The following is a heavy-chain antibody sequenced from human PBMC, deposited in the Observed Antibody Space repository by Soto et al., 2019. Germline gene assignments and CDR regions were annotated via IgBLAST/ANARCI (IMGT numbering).Heavy chain of an antibody. CDR2: ISGSGGST. CDR3: AKASGYDFWCGYSKDYYYGMHV. V-gene: IGHV3-23*01. D-gene: IGHD3-3*01. J-gene: IGHJ6*02. CDR1: GFTFSSYA. Sequence: EVQLLESGGGLVQPGGSLRLSCAASGFTFSSYAMIWVRQAPGQGLEWVSAISGSGGSTYYADSVKRRFTISRDNSKNTLYLQMNSLRAEVTAVYYCAKASGYDFWCGYSKDYYYGMHVWGQGTTVTVFS.